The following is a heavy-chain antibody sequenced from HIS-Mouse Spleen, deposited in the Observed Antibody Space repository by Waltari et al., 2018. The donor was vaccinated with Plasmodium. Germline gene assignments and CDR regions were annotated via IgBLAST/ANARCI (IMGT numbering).Heavy chain of an antibody. D-gene: IGHD6-13*01. Sequence: EVQLVESGGGWVKLGGSLRLYCAAPGFTFSSYWMSWVRQAPGKGLEWVANIKQDGSEKYYVDSVKGRFTISRDNAKNSLYLQMNSLRAEDTAVYYCASSWYWYFDLWGRGTLVTVSS. V-gene: IGHV3-7*01. CDR2: IKQDGSEK. J-gene: IGHJ2*01. CDR3: ASSWYWYFDL. CDR1: GFTFSSYW.